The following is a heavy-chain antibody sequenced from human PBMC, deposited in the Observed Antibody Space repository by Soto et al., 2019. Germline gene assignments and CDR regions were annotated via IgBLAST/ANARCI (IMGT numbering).Heavy chain of an antibody. D-gene: IGHD6-13*01. CDR3: ARWVTAAGTPLNYYGMDV. V-gene: IGHV5-10-1*01. J-gene: IGHJ6*02. Sequence: GESLKISCKGSGYSFTSYWISWVRQMPGKGLEWMGRIDPSDSYTNYSPSFQGHVTISADKSISTAYLQWSSLKASDTAMYYCARWVTAAGTPLNYYGMDVWGQGTTVTSP. CDR1: GYSFTSYW. CDR2: IDPSDSYT.